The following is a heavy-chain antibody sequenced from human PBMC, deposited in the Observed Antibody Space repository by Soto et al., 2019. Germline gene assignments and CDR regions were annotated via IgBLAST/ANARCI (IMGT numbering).Heavy chain of an antibody. CDR3: ATEDVSSGHAGTFRR. J-gene: IGHJ1*01. Sequence: GGSLRLSCTTSGLAFSTYWMAWVRQAPGKGLEWVGNTKPDETETYYADSVEGRFTISRDNAKSSLYLQMDSLRVEDTALYYCATEDVSSGHAGTFRRWGQGTLVSVTT. CDR2: TKPDETET. D-gene: IGHD3-22*01. CDR1: GLAFSTYW. V-gene: IGHV3-7*01.